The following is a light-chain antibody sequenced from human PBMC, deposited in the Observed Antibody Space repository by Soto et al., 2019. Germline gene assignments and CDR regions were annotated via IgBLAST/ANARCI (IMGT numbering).Light chain of an antibody. Sequence: IQLTQSPSSLSASVGDRVIITCRASQSTHTALSWYQQKPGNAPMLLIYDASTVEAGVPSRFSGSGSGTDFTLTISSLQPEDFATYYCQQFSNYPHVFGQGTRLEI. CDR1: QSTHTA. V-gene: IGKV1D-13*01. J-gene: IGKJ5*01. CDR3: QQFSNYPHV. CDR2: DAS.